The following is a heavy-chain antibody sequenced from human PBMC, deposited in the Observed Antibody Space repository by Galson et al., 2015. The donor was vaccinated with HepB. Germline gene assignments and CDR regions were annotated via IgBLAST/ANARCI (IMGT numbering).Heavy chain of an antibody. CDR1: GFTFNDYT. CDR3: ARGGRGSYPSFDY. D-gene: IGHD3-10*01. V-gene: IGHV3-9*01. CDR2: ISWNGDNI. Sequence: SLRLSCEASGFTFNDYTMHWVRQTPGKGLEWVSCISWNGDNIGYADSVKGRFTISRDNAKNSLYLRMNSLRAEDTALYYCARGGRGSYPSFDYWGQGTLVTVSS. J-gene: IGHJ4*02.